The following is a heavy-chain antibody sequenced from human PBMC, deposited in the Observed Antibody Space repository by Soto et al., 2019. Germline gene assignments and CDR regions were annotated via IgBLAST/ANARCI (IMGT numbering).Heavy chain of an antibody. CDR1: GYRFTGYY. V-gene: IGHV1-2*02. Sequence: QVHLVQSGAEVKKPGASVKVSCKASGYRFTGYYIHWVRQAPGKGFEWMGGINPSTGGTSYAQKFQGRVNVTRDTSISTAYMELTRLTYDDTAVYYCARDLGGLGDPFDNWGQGTRVTVFS. J-gene: IGHJ4*02. D-gene: IGHD3-16*01. CDR3: ARDLGGLGDPFDN. CDR2: INPSTGGT.